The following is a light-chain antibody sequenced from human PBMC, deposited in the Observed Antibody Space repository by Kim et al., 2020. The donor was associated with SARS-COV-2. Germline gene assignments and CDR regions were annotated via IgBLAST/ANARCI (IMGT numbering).Light chain of an antibody. J-gene: IGKJ1*01. Sequence: SVSPGERATLACKASQIISSNLAWYQQKLGQPPRLLIYGASTRATGIPARFTGSGSGTEFTLTISSLQSEDFAVYYCQQYNHWWTFGQGTKVDIK. CDR2: GAS. V-gene: IGKV3-15*01. CDR1: QIISSN. CDR3: QQYNHWWT.